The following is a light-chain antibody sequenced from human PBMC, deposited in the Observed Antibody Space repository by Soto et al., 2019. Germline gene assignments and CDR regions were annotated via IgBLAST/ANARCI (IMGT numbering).Light chain of an antibody. CDR1: QDIKTY. V-gene: IGKV1-9*01. CDR2: GTF. CDR3: QHLNNYPPFT. J-gene: IGKJ3*01. Sequence: IQLTQSPSSLSASVGDRVSITCRASQDIKTYLAWYQQKQGKAPKLLISGTFTLQSGVPSRFNGSGSGTDFTLTIRRLQPEYFATYYCQHLNNYPPFTFGPGTKVDLE.